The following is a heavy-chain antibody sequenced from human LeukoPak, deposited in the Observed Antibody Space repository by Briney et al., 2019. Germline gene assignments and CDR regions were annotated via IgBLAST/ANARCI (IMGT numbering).Heavy chain of an antibody. D-gene: IGHD2-2*01. Sequence: ASVKVSCKASGYTFTGYYMHWVRQAPGQGLEWMEWINPNSGGTNYAQKFQGRVTMTRDTSISTAYMELSRLRSDDTAVYYCARELGYCSSTSCYPPGSPGYWGQGTLITVSS. V-gene: IGHV1-2*02. CDR2: INPNSGGT. J-gene: IGHJ4*02. CDR1: GYTFTGYY. CDR3: ARELGYCSSTSCYPPGSPGY.